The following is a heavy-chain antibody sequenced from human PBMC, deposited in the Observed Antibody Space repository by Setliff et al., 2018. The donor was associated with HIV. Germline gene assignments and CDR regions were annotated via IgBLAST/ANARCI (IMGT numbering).Heavy chain of an antibody. CDR2: IRYTGSNK. CDR3: ATDCAVVGGTGSLDS. Sequence: GGSLRLSCAASGFTFSSYGIHWVRQAPGKGLEWVAFIRYTGSNKCYADSVKGRFTISRDNAKNSLYLQMNSLRVEDTAVYYCATDCAVVGGTGSLDSWGQGTLVTVSS. V-gene: IGHV3-30*02. D-gene: IGHD1-26*01. J-gene: IGHJ4*02. CDR1: GFTFSSYG.